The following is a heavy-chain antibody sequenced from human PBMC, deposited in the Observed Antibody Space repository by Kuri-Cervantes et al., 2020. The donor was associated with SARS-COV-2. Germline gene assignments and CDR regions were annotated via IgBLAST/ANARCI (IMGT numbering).Heavy chain of an antibody. CDR2: IYYSGGT. CDR3: ARGDYYDSSGYYFRFFDC. J-gene: IGHJ4*02. CDR1: GGSISSYY. V-gene: IGHV4-59*01. Sequence: SETLSLTCTVSGGSISSYYWSWIRQPPGKGLEWIGYIYYSGGTNYNPSLKSRVTISVDTSKNQFSLKLSSVTAADTAVYYCARGDYYDSSGYYFRFFDCWGQGTLVTVSS. D-gene: IGHD3-22*01.